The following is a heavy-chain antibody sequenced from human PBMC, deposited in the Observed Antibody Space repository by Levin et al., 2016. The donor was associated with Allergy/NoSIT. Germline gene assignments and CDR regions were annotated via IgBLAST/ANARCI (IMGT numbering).Heavy chain of an antibody. CDR2: IYYSGST. CDR3: ARGRYIVVVPAARVRSYGMDV. Sequence: SETLSLTCTVSGGSISSYYWSWIRQPPGKGLEWIGYIYYSGSTNYNPSLKSRVTISVDTSKNQFSLKLSSVTAADTAVYYCARGRYIVVVPAARVRSYGMDVWGQGTTVTVSS. D-gene: IGHD2-2*01. CDR1: GGSISSYY. V-gene: IGHV4-59*12. J-gene: IGHJ6*02.